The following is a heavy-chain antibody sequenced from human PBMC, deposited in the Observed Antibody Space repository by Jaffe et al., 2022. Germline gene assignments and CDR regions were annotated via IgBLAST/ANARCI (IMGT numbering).Heavy chain of an antibody. CDR2: IYHSGST. CDR3: ARDDYCSGGSCYNPRNWFDP. J-gene: IGHJ5*02. Sequence: QVQLQESGPGLVKPSETLSLTCAVSGYSISSGYYWGWIRQPPGKGLEWIGSIYHSGSTYYNPSLKSRVTISVDTSKNQFSLKLSSVTAADTAVYYCARDDYCSGGSCYNPRNWFDPWGQGTLVTVSS. V-gene: IGHV4-38-2*02. D-gene: IGHD2-15*01. CDR1: GYSISSGYY.